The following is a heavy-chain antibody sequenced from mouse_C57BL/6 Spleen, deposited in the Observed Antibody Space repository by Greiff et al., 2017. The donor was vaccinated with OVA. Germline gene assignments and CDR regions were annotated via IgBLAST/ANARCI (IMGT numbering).Heavy chain of an antibody. D-gene: IGHD1-1*01. Sequence: EVKLVESGGGLVQPGGSMKLSCVASGFTFSNYWMNWVRQSPEKGLEWVAQIRLKSDNYATHYAESVKGRFTISRDDSKSSVYLQMNNLMAEDTGIYYCTDLFYGRSEYFDVWGTGTTVTVSS. CDR1: GFTFSNYW. CDR2: IRLKSDNYAT. CDR3: TDLFYGRSEYFDV. J-gene: IGHJ1*03. V-gene: IGHV6-3*01.